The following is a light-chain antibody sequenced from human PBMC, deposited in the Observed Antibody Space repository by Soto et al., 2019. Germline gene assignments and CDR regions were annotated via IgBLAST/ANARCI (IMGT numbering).Light chain of an antibody. V-gene: IGKV3-15*01. CDR3: QQYNNYWT. CDR1: QSVKTN. Sequence: EIVMTQSPATLSVSPGERATLSCRASQSVKTNLAWYQQKPGQAPRLLIYGASTRATGISARFSGSGSGTEFTLTISGLQSEDFATYYCQQYNNYWTFGQGTRVEIK. J-gene: IGKJ1*01. CDR2: GAS.